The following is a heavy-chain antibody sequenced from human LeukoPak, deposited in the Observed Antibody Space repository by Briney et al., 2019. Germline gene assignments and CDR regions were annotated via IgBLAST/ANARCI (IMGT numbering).Heavy chain of an antibody. D-gene: IGHD6-19*01. Sequence: GGSLRLSCAASGFTFSSYAMSWVRQAPGKGLEWVSSINNSGGTTYYADSVKGRFTTSRDNSKNTLYLQMNSLRAEDTALYYCAKDIGDIGGWYYFDYWGQGTLVTVSS. V-gene: IGHV3-23*01. CDR2: INNSGGTT. J-gene: IGHJ4*02. CDR3: AKDIGDIGGWYYFDY. CDR1: GFTFSSYA.